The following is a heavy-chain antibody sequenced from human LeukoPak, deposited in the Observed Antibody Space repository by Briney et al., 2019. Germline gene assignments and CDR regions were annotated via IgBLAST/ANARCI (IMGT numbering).Heavy chain of an antibody. CDR3: ARQIRGGGQAAGTSGWFDP. V-gene: IGHV4-34*01. Sequence: GTLRLSCAASGFTFSSYAMHWLRQPPGKGLEWIGEINHSGSTNYNPSLKSRVTISVATSKNQFSLKLSSVTAADTAVYYCARQIRGGGQAAGTSGWFDPWGQGTLVTVSS. CDR2: INHSGST. CDR1: GFTFSSYA. J-gene: IGHJ5*02. D-gene: IGHD6-13*01.